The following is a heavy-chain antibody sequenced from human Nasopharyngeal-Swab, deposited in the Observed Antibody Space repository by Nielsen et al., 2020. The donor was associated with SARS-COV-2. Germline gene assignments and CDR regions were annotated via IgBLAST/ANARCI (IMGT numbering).Heavy chain of an antibody. D-gene: IGHD2-2*01. J-gene: IGHJ4*02. CDR3: ARAEVPAALDY. Sequence: WIRQPPGKGLEWIGYIYYSGSTYYNPSLKRRVTISVDTSKNQFSLKLSSVTAADTAVYYCARAEVPAALDYWGQGTLVTVSS. V-gene: IGHV4-30-4*01. CDR2: IYYSGST.